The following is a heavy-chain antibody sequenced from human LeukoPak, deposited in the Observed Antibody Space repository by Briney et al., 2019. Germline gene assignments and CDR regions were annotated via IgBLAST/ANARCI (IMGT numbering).Heavy chain of an antibody. V-gene: IGHV3-23*01. CDR3: AKDFHGPFDY. Sequence: GGSLRLSCAASGFTFSNYAMSWVRQAPGKGLQWVSLISRSAGRTYYVDSVKGRFTVSRDNSKNMMYLQMNSLRAEDSAVYYCAKDFHGPFDYWGQGTLVTVSS. J-gene: IGHJ4*02. CDR2: ISRSAGRT. CDR1: GFTFSNYA.